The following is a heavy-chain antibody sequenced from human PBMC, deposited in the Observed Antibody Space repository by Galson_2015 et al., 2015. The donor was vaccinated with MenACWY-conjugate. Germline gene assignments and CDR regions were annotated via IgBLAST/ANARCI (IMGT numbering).Heavy chain of an antibody. Sequence: SLRLSCAPSGFTFSTYWMHWVRQAPGKGLEWVSRIDPDGSTTDYAESMKGRLTISRDNAKNTLFLQIHSLRVEDTAVYYCATAGSCRFDYWGQGALVTVSS. CDR2: IDPDGSTT. CDR3: ATAGSCRFDY. D-gene: IGHD2-15*01. V-gene: IGHV3-74*01. CDR1: GFTFSTYW. J-gene: IGHJ4*02.